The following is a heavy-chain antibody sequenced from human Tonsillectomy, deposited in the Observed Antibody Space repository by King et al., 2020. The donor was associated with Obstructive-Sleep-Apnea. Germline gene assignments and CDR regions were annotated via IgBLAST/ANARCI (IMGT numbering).Heavy chain of an antibody. CDR3: ARHRGVEDYGGYGDYFDY. D-gene: IGHD5-12*01. CDR1: GGSISNYY. Sequence: QLQESGPGLVKPSETLSLTCTVSGGSISNYYWSWIRQPPGKGLEWIGYMYYSGNTNFNPSLRSRVTISADTSTIQFSLRLSSVTAADTAVYYCARHRGVEDYGGYGDYFDYWGQGTLVTVSP. CDR2: MYYSGNT. J-gene: IGHJ4*02. V-gene: IGHV4-59*08.